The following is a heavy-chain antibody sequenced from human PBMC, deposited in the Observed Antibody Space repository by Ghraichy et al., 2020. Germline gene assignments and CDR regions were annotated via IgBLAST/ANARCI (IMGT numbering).Heavy chain of an antibody. Sequence: ASVKVSCKASGYTFTSYGISWVRQAPGQGLEWMGWISAYNGDTNYAQKLQGRVTMTTDTSTSTAYMELRSLRSDDTAVYYCARYNRLSPTYYFDYWGQGTLVTVSS. J-gene: IGHJ4*02. CDR2: ISAYNGDT. CDR3: ARYNRLSPTYYFDY. D-gene: IGHD1-1*01. CDR1: GYTFTSYG. V-gene: IGHV1-18*01.